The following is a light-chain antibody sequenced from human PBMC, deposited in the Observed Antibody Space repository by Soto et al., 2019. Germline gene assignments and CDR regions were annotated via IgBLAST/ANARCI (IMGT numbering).Light chain of an antibody. J-gene: IGLJ1*01. CDR2: DVT. Sequence: QSALTQPRSVSGSPGQSVTISCTGTYSDVGLYDYLSWYQQHPGKAPKLIISDVTKRPSGVPDRCSGSKSGNTASLTISGLQAEDEADYYCCSYAGTYTYVFGSGTKLTVL. CDR1: YSDVGLYDY. CDR3: CSYAGTYTYV. V-gene: IGLV2-11*01.